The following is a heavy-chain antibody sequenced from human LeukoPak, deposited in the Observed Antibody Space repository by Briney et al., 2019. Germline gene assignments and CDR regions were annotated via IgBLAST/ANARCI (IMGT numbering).Heavy chain of an antibody. CDR2: FDPEDGES. Sequence: ASVKVSCKVSGYTLTELSMHWVRPAPGKGLEWMGGFDPEDGESIYAQKFQGRVTMTEDTSTDTAYMELSSLRSEDTAVYYCARGWGTGYYVNWFDPWGQGTLVTVSS. V-gene: IGHV1-24*01. CDR1: GYTLTELS. J-gene: IGHJ5*02. CDR3: ARGWGTGYYVNWFDP. D-gene: IGHD3-9*01.